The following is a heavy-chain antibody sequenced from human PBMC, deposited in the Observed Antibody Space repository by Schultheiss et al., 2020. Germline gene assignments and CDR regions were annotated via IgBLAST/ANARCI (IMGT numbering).Heavy chain of an antibody. CDR2: IIPIFGTA. D-gene: IGHD6-13*01. Sequence: SCKASGGTFSSYTISWVRQAPGQGLEWMGGIIPIFGTANYAQKFHGRVTITADESTSTAYMELSSLRSEDTAVYYCSYSSSWDDAFDIWGQGTMVTVSS. V-gene: IGHV1-69*01. CDR1: GGTFSSYT. J-gene: IGHJ3*02. CDR3: SYSSSWDDAFDI.